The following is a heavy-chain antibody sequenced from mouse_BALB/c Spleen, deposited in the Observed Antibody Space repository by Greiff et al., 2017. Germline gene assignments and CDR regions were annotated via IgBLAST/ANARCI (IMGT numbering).Heavy chain of an antibody. Sequence: EVKLMESGGGLVQPGGSLKLSCAASGFTFSSYGMSWVRQTPDKRLELVATINSNGGSTYYPDSVKGRFTISRDNAKNTLYLQMSSLKSEDTAMYYCAREEGAYYGNYYAMDYWGQGTSVTVSS. CDR3: AREEGAYYGNYYAMDY. CDR2: INSNGGST. V-gene: IGHV5-6-3*01. J-gene: IGHJ4*01. CDR1: GFTFSSYG. D-gene: IGHD2-10*01.